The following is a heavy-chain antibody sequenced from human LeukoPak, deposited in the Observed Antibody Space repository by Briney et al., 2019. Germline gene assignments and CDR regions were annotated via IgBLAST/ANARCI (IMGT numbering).Heavy chain of an antibody. J-gene: IGHJ5*02. CDR3: ARADYYGSGDRWFDP. D-gene: IGHD3-10*01. Sequence: GGSLRLSCAASGFTFSSYWMSWVRQAPGKGLEWVANIKQDGSEKYYVDSVKGRFTISRDNAKNSLYLQMNSLRAEDTAVYYCARADYYGSGDRWFDPWGQGTLVTVSS. CDR2: IKQDGSEK. CDR1: GFTFSSYW. V-gene: IGHV3-7*03.